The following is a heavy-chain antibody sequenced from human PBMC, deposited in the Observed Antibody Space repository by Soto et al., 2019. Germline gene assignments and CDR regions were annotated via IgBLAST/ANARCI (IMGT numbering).Heavy chain of an antibody. J-gene: IGHJ4*02. CDR2: ISYDGSNK. V-gene: IGHV3-30-3*01. CDR1: GFTFSSYA. Sequence: QVQPVESGGGVVQPGRSLRLSCAASGFTFSSYAMHWVRQAPGKGLEWVAVISYDGSNKYYADSVKGRFTISRDNSKNTLYLQMNSLRAEDTAVYYCAREGVVAATGFDYWGQGTLVTVSS. CDR3: AREGVVAATGFDY. D-gene: IGHD2-15*01.